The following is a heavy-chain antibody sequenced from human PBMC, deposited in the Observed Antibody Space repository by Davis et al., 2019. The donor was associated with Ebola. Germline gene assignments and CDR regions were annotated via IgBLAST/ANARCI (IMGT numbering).Heavy chain of an antibody. CDR3: AKDRGLLWFGELSLGMDV. CDR2: IWYDGSNK. Sequence: PGGSLRLSCAASGFTFSSYGMHWVRQAPGKGLEWVAVIWYDGSNKYYADSVKGRFTISRDNSKNTLYLQMNSLRAEDTAVYYCAKDRGLLWFGELSLGMDVWGQGTTVTVSS. D-gene: IGHD3-10*01. CDR1: GFTFSSYG. V-gene: IGHV3-30*02. J-gene: IGHJ6*02.